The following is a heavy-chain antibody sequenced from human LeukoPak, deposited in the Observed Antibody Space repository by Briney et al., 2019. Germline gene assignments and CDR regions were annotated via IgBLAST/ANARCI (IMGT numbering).Heavy chain of an antibody. CDR3: ARGPRRITFGGVIAHLPFDY. J-gene: IGHJ4*02. CDR1: GGSISSSSYY. D-gene: IGHD3-16*02. Sequence: SETLSLTCTVSGGSISSSSYYWGWIRQPPGKGLEWIGSIYYSGSTYYNPSLKSRVTISVDTSKNQFSLKLSSVTAADTAVYYCARGPRRITFGGVIAHLPFDYWGQGTLVTVSS. CDR2: IYYSGST. V-gene: IGHV4-39*07.